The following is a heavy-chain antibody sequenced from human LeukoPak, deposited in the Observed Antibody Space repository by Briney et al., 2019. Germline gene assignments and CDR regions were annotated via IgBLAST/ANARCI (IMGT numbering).Heavy chain of an antibody. CDR3: ARGESSGWYAFVDY. V-gene: IGHV4-34*01. J-gene: IGHJ4*02. Sequence: AETLSLTCAVYGGSFSGYYWSWIRQSPGKGLEWVGEINHSGSTNYNPSLKSRVTISVDTSKKQFSLKLSSVTAADTAVYYCARGESSGWYAFVDYWGQGTLVTASS. CDR2: INHSGST. D-gene: IGHD6-19*01. CDR1: GGSFSGYY.